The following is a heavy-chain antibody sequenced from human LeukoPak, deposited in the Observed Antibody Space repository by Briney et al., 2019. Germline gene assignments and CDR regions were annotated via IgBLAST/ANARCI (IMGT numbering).Heavy chain of an antibody. CDR3: ARMTGDRPFDY. CDR1: GGSFSGYY. CDR2: INHSGST. J-gene: IGHJ4*02. D-gene: IGHD7-27*01. V-gene: IGHV4-34*01. Sequence: PSETLSLTCAVYGGSFSGYYWSWLRQPPGKGLEWIGEINHSGSTNYNPSLTSRVTISVDTSKNQFSLKLSSVTAADTAVYYCARMTGDRPFDYWGQGTLVTVSS.